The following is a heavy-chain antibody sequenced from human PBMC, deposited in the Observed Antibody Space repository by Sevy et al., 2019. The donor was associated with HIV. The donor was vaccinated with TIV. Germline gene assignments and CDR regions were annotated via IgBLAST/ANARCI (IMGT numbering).Heavy chain of an antibody. J-gene: IGHJ4*02. D-gene: IGHD1-7*01. CDR1: GFIFSNYN. CDR2: ISSSSNDI. CDR3: ARKMELLVPDY. V-gene: IGHV3-21*01. Sequence: GGSLRLSCAASGFIFSNYNMHWVRQAPGKGLQLVSCISSSSNDIDYADSLKGRFTISRDNAKNSLYLQMNSLRAEDTAVYYCARKMELLVPDYWGQGTLVTVSS.